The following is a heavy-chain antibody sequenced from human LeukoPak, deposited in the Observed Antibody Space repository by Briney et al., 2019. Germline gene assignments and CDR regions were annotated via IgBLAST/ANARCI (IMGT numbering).Heavy chain of an antibody. J-gene: IGHJ4*02. CDR1: GFTFSSYA. D-gene: IGHD6-13*01. CDR3: AKVETAAAATLRGFDY. Sequence: GGSLRLSCAASGFTFSSYAMSWVRQAPGKGLEWVSAISGSGGSTYYADSVKGRFTISRDNSKNTLYLQMNSLRAEDPAVYYCAKVETAAAATLRGFDYWGQGTLVTVSS. CDR2: ISGSGGST. V-gene: IGHV3-23*01.